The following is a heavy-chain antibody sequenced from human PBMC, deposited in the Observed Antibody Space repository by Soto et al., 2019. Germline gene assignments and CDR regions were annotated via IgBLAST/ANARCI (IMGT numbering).Heavy chain of an antibody. J-gene: IGHJ5*02. CDR1: GGSFSGYY. CDR3: ARTYSSSWSPFDH. V-gene: IGHV4-34*01. CDR2: INQSGST. Sequence: PSETLSLTCAGYGGSFSGYYRSWIRQPPGKGLEWIGEINQSGSTNYNPSLKSRVTISVDTSKNQFSLKLSSVTAADTAVYYCARTYSSSWSPFDHWGQGTLVTVSS. D-gene: IGHD6-13*01.